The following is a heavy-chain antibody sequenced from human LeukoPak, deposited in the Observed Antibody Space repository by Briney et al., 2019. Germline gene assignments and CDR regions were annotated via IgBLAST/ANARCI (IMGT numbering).Heavy chain of an antibody. J-gene: IGHJ1*01. CDR1: GFTFNKYA. CDR3: ARLALIAVAGTKYFQH. D-gene: IGHD6-19*01. Sequence: PGGSLRLSCAASGFTFNKYAMSWVRQSPGKGLEWVSAIGRSGANSYYATSVKGRFSVSRDNTKNTFHLQMNSLGAEDTAIYYCARLALIAVAGTKYFQHWGQGTLVTVSS. V-gene: IGHV3-23*01. CDR2: IGRSGANS.